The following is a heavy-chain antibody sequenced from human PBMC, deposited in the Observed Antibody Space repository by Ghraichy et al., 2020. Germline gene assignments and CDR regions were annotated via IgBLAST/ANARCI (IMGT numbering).Heavy chain of an antibody. CDR1: GFTLSNHA. J-gene: IGHJ4*02. Sequence: GGSLRLSCAASGFTLSNHAVSWVRQAPGKGLEWVSAIAGSDGGTVYADSVKGRFTVSRDSSKNTLYLQVNSLRAEDTAVYFCAQLDWNYAGGNWGQGTLVTVSS. CDR2: IAGSDGGT. D-gene: IGHD1-7*01. V-gene: IGHV3-23*01. CDR3: AQLDWNYAGGN.